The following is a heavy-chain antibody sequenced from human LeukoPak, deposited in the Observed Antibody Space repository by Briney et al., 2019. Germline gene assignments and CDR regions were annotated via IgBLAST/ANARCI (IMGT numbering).Heavy chain of an antibody. D-gene: IGHD5-24*01. CDR1: GFTVSSNY. CDR2: ICSGGST. V-gene: IGHV3-66*02. CDR3: ARAWQRYFDY. Sequence: GGSLRLSCAASGFTVSSNYMSWVRQAPGKGLEWVSVICSGGSTYYADSVKGRFTISRDNSKNTLYLQMNSLRAEDTAVYYCARAWQRYFDYWGQGTLVTVSS. J-gene: IGHJ4*02.